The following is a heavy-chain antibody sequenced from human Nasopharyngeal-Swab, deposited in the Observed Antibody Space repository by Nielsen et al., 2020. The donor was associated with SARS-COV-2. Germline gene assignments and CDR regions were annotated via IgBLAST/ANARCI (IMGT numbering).Heavy chain of an antibody. CDR1: GGSISSYY. D-gene: IGHD3-3*01. J-gene: IGHJ4*02. CDR2: IYYSGST. V-gene: IGHV4-59*01. Sequence: GSLRLSCTVSGGSISSYYWSWIRQPPGKGLEWIGYIYYSGSTNYNPSLKSRATISVDTSKNQFSLKLSSVTAADTAVYYCARTGVVIPYYFDYWGQGTLVTVSS. CDR3: ARTGVVIPYYFDY.